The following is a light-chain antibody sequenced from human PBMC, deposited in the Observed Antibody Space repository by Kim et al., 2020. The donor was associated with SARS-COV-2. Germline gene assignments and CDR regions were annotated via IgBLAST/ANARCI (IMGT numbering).Light chain of an antibody. CDR2: RNN. Sequence: QTATLTSTGNSNNSGNQGAAWLQQHQGHPPKLLSYRNNNRPSGISERLSASRSGNTASLTITGLQPEDEADYYCSAWDSSLSAWVFGGGTQLTVL. V-gene: IGLV10-54*01. J-gene: IGLJ3*02. CDR3: SAWDSSLSAWV. CDR1: SNNSGNQG.